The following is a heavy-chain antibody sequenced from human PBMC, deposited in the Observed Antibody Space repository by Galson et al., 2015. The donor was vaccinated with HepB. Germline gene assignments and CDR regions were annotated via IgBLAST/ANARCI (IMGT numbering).Heavy chain of an antibody. J-gene: IGHJ4*02. CDR2: INTNTGNP. CDR3: ASALSSGIAAIRNPIPYFDY. Sequence: SVKVSCKASGYTFTSYAMNWVRQAPGQGLEWMGWINTNTGNPTYAQGFTGRFVFSLDTSVSTAYLQISSLKAEDTAVYYCASALSSGIAAIRNPIPYFDYWGQGTLVTVSS. V-gene: IGHV7-4-1*02. CDR1: GYTFTSYA. D-gene: IGHD6-25*01.